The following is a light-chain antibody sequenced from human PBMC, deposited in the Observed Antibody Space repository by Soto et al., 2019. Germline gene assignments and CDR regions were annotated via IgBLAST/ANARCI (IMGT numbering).Light chain of an antibody. CDR2: LGS. CDR1: QSLLHSNGYNY. CDR3: MQALQTPPT. V-gene: IGKV2-28*01. Sequence: DIVMTQSPLSLPVTPGEPASISCRSSQSLLHSNGYNYLDWYLQQPGQSPQLLIYLGSNRASGVPDRLSGSGSGTDFTLKISRVEAEDVGVYYCMQALQTPPTFGQGTKLEIK. J-gene: IGKJ2*01.